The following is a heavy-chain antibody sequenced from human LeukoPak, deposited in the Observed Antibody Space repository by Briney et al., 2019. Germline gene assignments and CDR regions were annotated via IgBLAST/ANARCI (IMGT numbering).Heavy chain of an antibody. CDR2: IYYSGNT. J-gene: IGHJ4*02. CDR1: GGSINTYY. V-gene: IGHV4-59*08. CDR3: ARRGDYVGLDY. D-gene: IGHD4-17*01. Sequence: SETLSLTCTLSGGSINTYYGSWIRHAPGNGLEWIGHIYYSGNTNYNPSLNSRVTISVDTSKNQFSLRLSSVTAADTAVYYCARRGDYVGLDYWGQGSLVTVSS.